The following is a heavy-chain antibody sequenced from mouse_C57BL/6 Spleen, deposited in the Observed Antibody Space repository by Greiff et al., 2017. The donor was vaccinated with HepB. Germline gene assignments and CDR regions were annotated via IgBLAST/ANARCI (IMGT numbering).Heavy chain of an antibody. CDR3: AREKSQVSMDY. Sequence: VQLQQSGAELVKPGASVKMSCKASGYTFTSYWITWVKQRPGQGLEWIGDIYPGSGSTNYNEKFKSKATLTVDTSSSTAYMQLSSLTSEDSAVYYCAREKSQVSMDYWGQGTSVTVSS. D-gene: IGHD3-2*02. V-gene: IGHV1-55*01. CDR1: GYTFTSYW. J-gene: IGHJ4*01. CDR2: IYPGSGST.